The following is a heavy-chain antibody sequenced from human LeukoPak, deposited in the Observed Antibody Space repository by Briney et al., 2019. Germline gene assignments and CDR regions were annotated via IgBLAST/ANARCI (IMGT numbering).Heavy chain of an antibody. J-gene: IGHJ4*02. V-gene: IGHV3-30*02. Sequence: GGSLRLSCGASGFTFSSYGMHWVRQAPGKGLEWVAFIRYDGSNKYYADSVKGRFTISRDNSKNTLYLQMNSLRAEGTAVYYCAKEHGNYDILTGYSTTVVTATYYFDYWGQGTLVTVSS. D-gene: IGHD3-9*01. CDR2: IRYDGSNK. CDR3: AKEHGNYDILTGYSTTVVTATYYFDY. CDR1: GFTFSSYG.